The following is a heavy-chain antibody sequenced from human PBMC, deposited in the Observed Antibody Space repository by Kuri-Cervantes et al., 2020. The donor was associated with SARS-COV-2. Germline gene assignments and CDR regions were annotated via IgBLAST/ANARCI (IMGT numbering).Heavy chain of an antibody. CDR2: ISSGGSVI. CDR3: ARASTVPAFDY. CDR1: GFTFSSYS. J-gene: IGHJ4*02. Sequence: GESLKISCAASGFTFSSYSMNWVRQAPGKGLEWISYISSGGSVIHYADSVKGRFTISRDNAKDSLYLQTNSLRGEDTAVYYCARASTVPAFDYWGQGTLVTVSS. V-gene: IGHV3-48*01. D-gene: IGHD4-17*01.